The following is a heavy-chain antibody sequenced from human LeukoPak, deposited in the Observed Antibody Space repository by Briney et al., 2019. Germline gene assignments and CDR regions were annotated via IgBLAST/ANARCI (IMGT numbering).Heavy chain of an antibody. CDR2: ISYDGSNK. V-gene: IGHV3-30*04. CDR1: GFTFSSYA. Sequence: SGGSLRLSCAASGFTFSSYAMHWVRQVPGKGLEWVAVISYDGSNKYCADSVKGRFTISRDNSKNTLYLQLNSLRAEDTAVYYYARDLGWLHHLFDYWGQGSMVTVSS. D-gene: IGHD5-24*01. CDR3: ARDLGWLHHLFDY. J-gene: IGHJ4*02.